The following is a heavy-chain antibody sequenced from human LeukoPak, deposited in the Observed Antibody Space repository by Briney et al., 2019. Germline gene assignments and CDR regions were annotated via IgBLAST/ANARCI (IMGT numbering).Heavy chain of an antibody. CDR1: GFTFSTYD. CDR2: INSNGAYT. V-gene: IGHV3-23*01. Sequence: GGTLRLSCAASGFTFSTYDMTWVRRAPGKGLEWVSSINSNGAYTFYADSVRGRFTISRDNSKNTLYLQMNSLRAEDTAVFYCAKRDSSGSYFFDYWGQGTLVTVSS. CDR3: AKRDSSGSYFFDY. J-gene: IGHJ4*02. D-gene: IGHD3-22*01.